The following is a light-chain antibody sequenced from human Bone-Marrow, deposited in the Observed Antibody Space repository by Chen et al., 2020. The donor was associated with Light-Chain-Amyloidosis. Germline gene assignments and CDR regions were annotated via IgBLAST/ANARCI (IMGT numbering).Light chain of an antibody. CDR1: DLPKKY. CDR2: RDT. J-gene: IGLJ2*01. V-gene: IGLV3-25*03. Sequence: SYELPQPPSVSVSPGQTARITCGGDDLPKKYAYWYQQKPVQAPLLVIHRDTERPAGIAERFSGSSSGTTATLTISGVQAEDDADYHCQSADSSGTYEVIFGGGTKLTVL. CDR3: QSADSSGTYEVI.